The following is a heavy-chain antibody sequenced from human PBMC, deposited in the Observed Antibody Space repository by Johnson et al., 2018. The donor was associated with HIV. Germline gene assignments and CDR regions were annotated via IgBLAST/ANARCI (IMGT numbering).Heavy chain of an antibody. CDR3: AKGRWEATTYDDAFDI. CDR2: IYSGGST. D-gene: IGHD1-26*01. J-gene: IGHJ3*02. Sequence: VQLVESGGGLVQPGGSLRLSCAASGFTVSSNYMSWVRQAPGKGLEWVSVIYSGGSTYYADSVKGRCTISRDTSRNILYLQMNNLRAEDTAVYYCAKGRWEATTYDDAFDIWGQGTMVTVSS. V-gene: IGHV3-66*01. CDR1: GFTVSSNY.